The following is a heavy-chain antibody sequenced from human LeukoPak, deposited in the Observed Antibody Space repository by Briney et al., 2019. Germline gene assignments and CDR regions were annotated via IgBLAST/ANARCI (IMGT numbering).Heavy chain of an antibody. CDR2: IYTSGST. CDR1: GGSISSYY. D-gene: IGHD3-3*01. Sequence: SETLSLTCTVSGGSISSYYWSWIRQPPGKGLEWIGYIYTSGSTNYNPSLKSRDTISVDTSKNQFSLKLSSVTAADTAVYYCARSGFGVVIGWFDPWGQGTLVTVCS. CDR3: ARSGFGVVIGWFDP. V-gene: IGHV4-4*09. J-gene: IGHJ5*02.